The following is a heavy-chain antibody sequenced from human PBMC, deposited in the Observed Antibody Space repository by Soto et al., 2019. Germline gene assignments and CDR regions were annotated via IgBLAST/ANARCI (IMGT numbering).Heavy chain of an antibody. Sequence: SETLSLTCTVSGGSISSYYWSWIRQPPGKGLEWIGYIYYSGSTNYNPSLKSRVTISVDTSKNQFSLKLSSVTAADTAVYYCAGGSYYAFDIWGQGTMVTVSS. CDR2: IYYSGST. CDR1: GGSISSYY. V-gene: IGHV4-59*01. D-gene: IGHD1-26*01. CDR3: AGGSYYAFDI. J-gene: IGHJ3*02.